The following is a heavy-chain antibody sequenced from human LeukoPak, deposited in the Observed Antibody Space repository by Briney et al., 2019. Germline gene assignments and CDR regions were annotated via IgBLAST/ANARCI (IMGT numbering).Heavy chain of an antibody. V-gene: IGHV3-7*01. J-gene: IGHJ6*02. CDR1: GYAFSSYW. D-gene: IGHD2/OR15-2a*01. CDR2: IKQDGSEK. CDR3: ARPSTRSTSYYYYYYGMNV. Sequence: PGGSLRLSCAASGYAFSSYWMTWARLTPGKGLEWVANIKQDGSEKYYLDSVKGRFTISRDNARTSLYLQLNSLRAEDTAVYYCARPSTRSTSYYYYYYGMNVWGRGTTVTVSS.